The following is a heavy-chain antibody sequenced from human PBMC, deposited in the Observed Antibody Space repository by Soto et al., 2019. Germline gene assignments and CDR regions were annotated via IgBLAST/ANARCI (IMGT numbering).Heavy chain of an antibody. CDR3: ARHVAEGDGPREYYFDY. V-gene: IGHV3-66*04. CDR2: IYSGGST. Sequence: PGGSLRLSCAASGFTVSSNYMTWVRQAPGKGLEWVSAIYSGGSTYYADSVKGRFTISRDNSKNTLYLQMNSLRAEDTAVYYCARHVAEGDGPREYYFDYWGQGTLVTVSS. CDR1: GFTVSSNY. D-gene: IGHD1-26*01. J-gene: IGHJ4*02.